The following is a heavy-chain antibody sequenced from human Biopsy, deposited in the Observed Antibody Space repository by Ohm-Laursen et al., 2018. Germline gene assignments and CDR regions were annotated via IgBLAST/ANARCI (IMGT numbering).Heavy chain of an antibody. D-gene: IGHD3-9*01. J-gene: IGHJ6*02. CDR2: INPNSGNA. V-gene: IGHV1-2*02. CDR1: GYTFAGYY. CDR3: ARVPAYPSIDGYYGLDL. Sequence: ASVKVSCKASGYTFAGYYLHWVRQAPGHGLEWMGWINPNSGNANYAQSFQGRLTVTRDTSISTAYTELTSLTFDDTAIYYCARVPAYPSIDGYYGLDLWGQGTTDIVSS.